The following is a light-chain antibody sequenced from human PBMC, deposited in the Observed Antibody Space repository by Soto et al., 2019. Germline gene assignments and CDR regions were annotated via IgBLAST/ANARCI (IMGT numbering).Light chain of an antibody. CDR1: QSVLYSSNNKNY. J-gene: IGKJ2*01. V-gene: IGKV4-1*01. CDR3: QQYYSTPPYT. Sequence: DIVMTQSPDSLAVSLGERATINCKSSQSVLYSSNNKNYLAWYQQKPGQPPKLLIYWASTRESGVPDRFSGSGSGTDFTLTISSPQAEDVAVYYCQQYYSTPPYTFGHGTKLEIK. CDR2: WAS.